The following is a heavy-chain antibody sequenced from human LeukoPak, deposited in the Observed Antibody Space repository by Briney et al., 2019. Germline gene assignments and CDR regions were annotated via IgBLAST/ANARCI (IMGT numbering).Heavy chain of an antibody. Sequence: SGGSLRLSCAASGFTFSTYGMSWVRQAPGKGLEWVSGISGSGGSTYYADSVKGRITISRDNAKNSLYLQMNSLRAEDTAVYYCAVDRDGYNSGYWGQGTLVTVSS. V-gene: IGHV3-23*01. CDR3: AVDRDGYNSGY. CDR1: GFTFSTYG. J-gene: IGHJ4*02. D-gene: IGHD5-24*01. CDR2: ISGSGGST.